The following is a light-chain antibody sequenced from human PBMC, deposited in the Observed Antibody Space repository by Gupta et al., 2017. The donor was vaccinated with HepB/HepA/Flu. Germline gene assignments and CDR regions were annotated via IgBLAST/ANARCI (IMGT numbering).Light chain of an antibody. CDR1: SSDVGGYNY. J-gene: IGLJ3*02. CDR2: DVN. V-gene: IGLV2-11*01. CDR3: CSYAGSYTWV. Sequence: QSALTQPRSVSGSPGQSVPLSCTGTSSDVGGYNYVSWYQQHPGRVPKLMIYDVNNRPSGVPDRFSGSKSGNTASLTISGLQAEDETDYYCCSYAGSYTWVFGGGTKLTVL.